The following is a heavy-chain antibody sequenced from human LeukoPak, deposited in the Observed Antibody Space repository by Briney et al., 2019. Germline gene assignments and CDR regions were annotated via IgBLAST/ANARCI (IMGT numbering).Heavy chain of an antibody. CDR3: ARPYSYDSSGYYGAK. J-gene: IGHJ4*02. V-gene: IGHV1-2*02. CDR1: GYTFTGQY. D-gene: IGHD3-22*01. CDR2: INPNSGGT. Sequence: ASVKVSCKASGYTFTGQYIRWVRQAPGQGPEWMGWINPNSGGTNYAQKFQGRVTMTRDTSISTAYMEVSSLRSDDTAVYYCARPYSYDSSGYYGAKWGQGTLVTVSS.